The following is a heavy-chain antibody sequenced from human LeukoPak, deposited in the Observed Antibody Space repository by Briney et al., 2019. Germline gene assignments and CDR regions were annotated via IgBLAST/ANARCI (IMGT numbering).Heavy chain of an antibody. CDR2: ISSSGSM. CDR1: GFTLSDYY. CDR3: ARERERGSLEWLLEY. J-gene: IGHJ4*02. V-gene: IGHV3-11*01. Sequence: GGSLRLSCTASGFTLSDYYMSWIRQVPGKGLAWVSYISSSGSMYYSDSVKGRFTISRDNAKTSLYLQMNSLRAEDTAVYYCARERERGSLEWLLEYWGQGTLVTVSS. D-gene: IGHD3-3*01.